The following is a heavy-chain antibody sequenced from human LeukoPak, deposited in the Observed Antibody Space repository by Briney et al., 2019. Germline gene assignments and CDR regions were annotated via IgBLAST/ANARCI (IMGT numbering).Heavy chain of an antibody. CDR2: ISGNSGST. CDR1: GFTFSCYA. CDR3: AKVSAWAMVGATYFDY. Sequence: GGSLILSCAASGFTFSCYAMSWVRQAPGKGLEWVSSISGNSGSTYYADSVKGRFTISRDNSKNTVYLQMNSLRAEDTAVYYCAKVSAWAMVGATYFDYWGQGTLVTVSS. V-gene: IGHV3-23*01. J-gene: IGHJ4*02. D-gene: IGHD1-26*01.